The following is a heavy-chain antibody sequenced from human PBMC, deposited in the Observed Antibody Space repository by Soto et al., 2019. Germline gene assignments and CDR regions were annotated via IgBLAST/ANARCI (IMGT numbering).Heavy chain of an antibody. V-gene: IGHV4-59*01. CDR3: ARDFTIFGHYYGMDV. J-gene: IGHJ6*02. CDR1: GGPISSYY. CDR2: IYYSGST. Sequence: SETLSLTCTVSGGPISSYYCSWIRQPPGKGLEWIGYIYYSGSTNYNPSLKSRVTISVDTSKNQFSLKLSSVTAADTAVYYCARDFTIFGHYYGMDVWGQGTTVTVSS. D-gene: IGHD3-3*01.